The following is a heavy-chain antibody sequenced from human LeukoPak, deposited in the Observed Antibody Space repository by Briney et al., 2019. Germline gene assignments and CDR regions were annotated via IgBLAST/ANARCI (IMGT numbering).Heavy chain of an antibody. Sequence: GGSLRLSCAASGFTFSSYAMHWVRQGPGKGLEWVAVISYDGSNKYYAESVKGRFTISRDNSKNTLYLQMNSLRAEDTAVYYCARGGYGYGDFFDYWGQGTLVTVSS. CDR1: GFTFSSYA. CDR2: ISYDGSNK. J-gene: IGHJ4*02. CDR3: ARGGYGYGDFFDY. D-gene: IGHD4-17*01. V-gene: IGHV3-30-3*01.